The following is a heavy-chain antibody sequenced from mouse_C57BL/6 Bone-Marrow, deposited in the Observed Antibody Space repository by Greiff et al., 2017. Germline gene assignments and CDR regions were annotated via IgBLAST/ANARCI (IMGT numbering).Heavy chain of an antibody. CDR2: IYPSDSET. J-gene: IGHJ2*01. CDR3: ARLGYYGSSYNFDY. V-gene: IGHV1-61*01. D-gene: IGHD1-1*01. Sequence: QVHVKQPGAELVRPGSSVKLSCKASGYTFTSYWMDWVKQRPGQGLEWIGNIYPSDSETHYNQKFKDKATLTVDKSSSTAYMQLSSLTSEDSAVXYCARLGYYGSSYNFDYWGEGSTLTVSS. CDR1: GYTFTSYW.